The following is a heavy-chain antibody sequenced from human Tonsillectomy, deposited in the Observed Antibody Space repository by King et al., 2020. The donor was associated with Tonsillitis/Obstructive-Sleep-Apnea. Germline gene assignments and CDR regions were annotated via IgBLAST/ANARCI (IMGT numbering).Heavy chain of an antibody. J-gene: IGHJ4*02. V-gene: IGHV3-15*01. CDR2: IKSKNDGGAT. Sequence: ESGGGLVKPGGSLRLSCAASGFTFSNAWMSWVRQAPGKGLEWVGRIKSKNDGGATDYAAPVKGRFPISRDYSKNTLYLQMNSLKTEDTAVYYCTTVPAERDYFDYWGQGTLVTVSS. CDR3: TTVPAERDYFDY. CDR1: GFTFSNAW. D-gene: IGHD2-2*01.